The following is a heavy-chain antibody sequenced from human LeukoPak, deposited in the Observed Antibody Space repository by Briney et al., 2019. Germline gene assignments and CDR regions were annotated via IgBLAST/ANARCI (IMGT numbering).Heavy chain of an antibody. CDR1: GYMFTGYY. CDR2: INPNSGGT. D-gene: IGHD6-19*01. J-gene: IGHJ6*03. V-gene: IGHV1-2*02. Sequence: GASVKVSCKASGYMFTGYYMHWVRQAPGQGLEWMGWINPNSGGTNYAQKFQGRVTMTRDTSISTAYMDLNRLRADDTAVYYCARGVAVTCSPGYYMDGWGKGTTVTVSS. CDR3: ARGVAVTCSPGYYMDG.